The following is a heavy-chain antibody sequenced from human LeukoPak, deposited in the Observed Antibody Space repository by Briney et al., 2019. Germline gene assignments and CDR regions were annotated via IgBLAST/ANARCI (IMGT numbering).Heavy chain of an antibody. CDR2: ISAYNGNT. CDR1: GYTFTSYG. V-gene: IGHV1-18*01. D-gene: IGHD5-12*01. CDR3: ASNPVATTPYYYYGMDG. Sequence: GASVKVSCKASGYTFTSYGISWVRQAPGQGLEWMGWISAYNGNTNYAQKLQGRVTMTTDTSTSTAYIELRSLRSDDTAVYYCASNPVATTPYYYYGMDGWGQGTTVTVSS. J-gene: IGHJ6*02.